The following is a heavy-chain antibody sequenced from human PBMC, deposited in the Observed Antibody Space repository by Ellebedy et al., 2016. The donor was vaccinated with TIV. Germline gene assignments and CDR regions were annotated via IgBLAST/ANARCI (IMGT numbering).Heavy chain of an antibody. J-gene: IGHJ4*02. CDR2: LTFDGKNT. D-gene: IGHD2-15*01. CDR1: GFTITAHG. Sequence: PGGSLRLSCAASGFTITAHGMTWVRQAPGKGLEWVSCLTFDGKNTFYANSVKGRFTISRDSSKNTLYLQLNSLTPEDTAFYYCARGSFAPDYWGRGTLVTVSS. V-gene: IGHV3-23*01. CDR3: ARGSFAPDY.